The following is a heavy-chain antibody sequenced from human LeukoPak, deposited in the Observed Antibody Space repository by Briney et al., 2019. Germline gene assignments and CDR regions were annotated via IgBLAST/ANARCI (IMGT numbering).Heavy chain of an antibody. Sequence: SETLSLTCAVSGGSISSSNWWSWVRQPPGKGLEWIGEIYHSGSTNYNPSLKSRVTISVDKSKNQFSLKLSSVTAADTAVYYCARGGLIAAAGTFDYWGQGTLVTVSS. CDR1: GGSISSSNW. V-gene: IGHV4-4*02. CDR2: IYHSGST. J-gene: IGHJ4*02. CDR3: ARGGLIAAAGTFDY. D-gene: IGHD6-13*01.